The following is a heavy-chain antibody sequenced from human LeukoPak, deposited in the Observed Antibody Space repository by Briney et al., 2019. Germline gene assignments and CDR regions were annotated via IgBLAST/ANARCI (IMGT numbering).Heavy chain of an antibody. D-gene: IGHD3-10*01. CDR2: IDPSDSYS. J-gene: IGHJ5*02. V-gene: IGHV5-10-1*01. CDR3: ARHKHPGDWFDP. Sequence: TGESLRISCKGSGYSFTSYWISWVRQMPGKGLEWMGRIDPSDSYSNYSPSLQGHVTISADKSISTAYLQWSSLKASDTAMYYCARHKHPGDWFDPWGQGTLVTVSS. CDR1: GYSFTSYW.